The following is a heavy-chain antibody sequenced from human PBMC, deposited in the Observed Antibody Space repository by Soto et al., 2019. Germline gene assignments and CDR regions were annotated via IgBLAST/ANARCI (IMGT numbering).Heavy chain of an antibody. V-gene: IGHV1-69*12. Sequence: QVQLVQSGAEVKKPGSSVTVSCKASGGTFSSYTISWVRQAPGQGLEWMGGIIPIFGTANYAQKFQGRVTIPAQESTITDYMELSILRSEGTAVYYCARGNHRWLQLWYFDLWGRGTLVTVSS. CDR2: IIPIFGTA. J-gene: IGHJ2*01. CDR3: ARGNHRWLQLWYFDL. CDR1: GGTFSSYT. D-gene: IGHD5-12*01.